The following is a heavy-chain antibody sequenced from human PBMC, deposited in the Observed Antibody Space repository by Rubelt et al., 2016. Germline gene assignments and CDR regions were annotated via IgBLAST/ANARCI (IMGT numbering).Heavy chain of an antibody. CDR3: ARGRDYGDAFDI. D-gene: IGHD4-17*01. Sequence: QVQLQQWGAGLLKPSETLSLTCAVYGGSFSGYYWSWIRQSPGKGLEWIGEINDSGSTNYNPSLKSRVTISVDTSKNQFSLKMSSVTAADTAVYYCARGRDYGDAFDIWGQGTMVTVSS. J-gene: IGHJ3*02. CDR2: INDSGST. V-gene: IGHV4-34*02. CDR1: GGSFSGYY.